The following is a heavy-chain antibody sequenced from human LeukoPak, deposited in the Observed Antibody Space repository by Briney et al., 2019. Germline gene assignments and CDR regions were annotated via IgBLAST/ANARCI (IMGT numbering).Heavy chain of an antibody. Sequence: PSETLSLTCTVSGGSISSSSYYWGWIRQPPGKGLEWIGSIYYSGSTYYNPSLKSRVTISVDTSKNQFSLKLSSVTAADTAVYYCARGGITIFGVVIGAFDIWGQGTMVTVSS. D-gene: IGHD3-3*01. CDR3: ARGGITIFGVVIGAFDI. V-gene: IGHV4-39*07. J-gene: IGHJ3*02. CDR2: IYYSGST. CDR1: GGSISSSSYY.